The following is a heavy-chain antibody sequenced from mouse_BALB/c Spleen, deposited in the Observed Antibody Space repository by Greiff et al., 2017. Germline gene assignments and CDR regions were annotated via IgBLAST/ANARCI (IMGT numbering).Heavy chain of an antibody. CDR2: INPGSGGT. J-gene: IGHJ4*01. CDR1: GYAFTNYL. V-gene: IGHV1-54*01. Sequence: QVQLQQSGAELVRPGTSVKVSCKASGYAFTNYLIEWVKQRPGQGLEWIGVINPGSGGTNFNEKFKSKATLTVDKSSSTAYMQLSSLTSEDSAVYYCTRRGLRFYAMDYWGQGTSVTVSS. CDR3: TRRGLRFYAMDY. D-gene: IGHD2-4*01.